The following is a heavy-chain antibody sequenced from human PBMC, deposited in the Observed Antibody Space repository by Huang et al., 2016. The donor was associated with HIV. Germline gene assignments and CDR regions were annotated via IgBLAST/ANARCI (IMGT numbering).Heavy chain of an antibody. CDR2: MNPNSGNA. J-gene: IGHJ4*02. D-gene: IGHD2-15*01. Sequence: QVQLVQSGAEVKKPGASVKVSCKASGYTFSNYDINWLRQAPGQGLEWMGGMNPNSGNAGYARKFQGRVTMTRSTSISTAYMELSRLRFEDTAVYYCATLPPVNYGRSGGRVRDYWGQGSLVTVSS. V-gene: IGHV1-8*01. CDR1: GYTFSNYD. CDR3: ATLPPVNYGRSGGRVRDY.